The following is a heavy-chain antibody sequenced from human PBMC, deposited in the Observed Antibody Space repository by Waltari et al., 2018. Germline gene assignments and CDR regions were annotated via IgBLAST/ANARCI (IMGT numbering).Heavy chain of an antibody. J-gene: IGHJ4*02. Sequence: QVQLVQSGAEVKKPGASVKVSCKASGYNFTNYDISWVRQAAGQGLEWMGLMNPDSGNTGYAQRIQGRVTMTRNTSRSTAYMELSSLRSEDTAVYYCARTYYDFWTGSYWVHYFDDWGQGTLVTVSS. CDR1: GYNFTNYD. D-gene: IGHD3-3*01. V-gene: IGHV1-8*01. CDR3: ARTYYDFWTGSYWVHYFDD. CDR2: MNPDSGNT.